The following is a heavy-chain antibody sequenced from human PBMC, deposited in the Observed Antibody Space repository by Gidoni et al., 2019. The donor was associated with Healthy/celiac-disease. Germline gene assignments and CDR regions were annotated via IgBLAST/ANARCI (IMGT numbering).Heavy chain of an antibody. CDR3: ARLAAAGLYFDY. Sequence: EVQLVESGGGLVQPGGSLRLSCAASGFTFSSYDMHWVRQATGKGLEWVSAIGTAGDTYYPGSVKGRFTISRENAKNSLYLQMNSLRAGDTAVYYCARLAAAGLYFDYWGQGTLVTVSS. D-gene: IGHD6-13*01. CDR1: GFTFSSYD. V-gene: IGHV3-13*01. CDR2: IGTAGDT. J-gene: IGHJ4*02.